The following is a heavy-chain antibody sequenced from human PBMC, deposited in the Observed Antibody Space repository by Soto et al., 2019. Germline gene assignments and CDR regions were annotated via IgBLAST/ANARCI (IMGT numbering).Heavy chain of an antibody. J-gene: IGHJ6*02. CDR2: MNPNSGNT. CDR1: GYTFTSYD. V-gene: IGHV1-8*01. Sequence: ASVKVSCKASGYTFTSYDINWVRQATGQGLEWMGWMNPNSGNTGYAQKFQGRVTMTRNTSISTAYMELSSLRSEDTAVYYCARACYYYDSSGYYFPDYYGMDVWGQGTTVTV. D-gene: IGHD3-22*01. CDR3: ARACYYYDSSGYYFPDYYGMDV.